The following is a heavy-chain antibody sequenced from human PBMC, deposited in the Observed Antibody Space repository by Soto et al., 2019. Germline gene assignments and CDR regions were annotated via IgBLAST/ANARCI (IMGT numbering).Heavy chain of an antibody. Sequence: ASVKVSCKASGFTFTSSAVQWVRQARGQRLEWIGWIVVGSGNTNYAQKFQERVTITRDMSTSTAYMELSSLRSEDTAVYYCAAEGAVAGKEDFDYWGQGTLLTVSS. D-gene: IGHD6-19*01. V-gene: IGHV1-58*01. CDR2: IVVGSGNT. J-gene: IGHJ4*02. CDR3: AAEGAVAGKEDFDY. CDR1: GFTFTSSA.